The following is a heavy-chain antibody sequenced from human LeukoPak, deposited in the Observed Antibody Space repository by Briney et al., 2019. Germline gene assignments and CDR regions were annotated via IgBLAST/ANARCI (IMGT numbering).Heavy chain of an antibody. CDR3: ARDRSWGSQCYFDY. Sequence: RGSLRLSCAASGFRFSTYGMHWVRQAPGKGLEWVGVICYDGSNNIYAESVKGRFTISRDNSKNTLYLQMNSLRDEDTAVYYCARDRSWGSQCYFDYWGQGSLVAVSS. V-gene: IGHV3-33*01. D-gene: IGHD7-27*01. J-gene: IGHJ4*02. CDR1: GFRFSTYG. CDR2: ICYDGSNN.